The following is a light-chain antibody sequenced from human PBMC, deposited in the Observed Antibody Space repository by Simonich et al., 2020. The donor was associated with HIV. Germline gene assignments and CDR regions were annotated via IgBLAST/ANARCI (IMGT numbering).Light chain of an antibody. CDR2: GNS. V-gene: IGLV1-40*01. CDR3: QSYDSSLSGVV. CDR1: SSNIGAGYD. Sequence: QSVLTQPPSVSGAPGQRVTISCTGRSSNIGAGYDVHWYQQLPGTAPKLLIYGNSNRPSGVPDRFSGSKSGTSASLAITGLQAEDEADDYCQSYDSSLSGVVFGGGTNLTVL. J-gene: IGLJ2*01.